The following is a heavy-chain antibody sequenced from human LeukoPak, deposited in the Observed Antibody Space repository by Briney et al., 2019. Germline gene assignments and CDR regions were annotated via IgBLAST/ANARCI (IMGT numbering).Heavy chain of an antibody. CDR2: INHSGST. J-gene: IGHJ6*04. CDR3: ARGWDTGYSSGWYVRVQPNTGMDV. Sequence: SETLSLTCAVYGGSFSGYYWSWIRQPPGKGLEWIGEINHSGSTNYNPSLKSRVTISVDTSKNQFSLKLSSVTAADTAVYYCARGWDTGYSSGWYVRVQPNTGMDVWGKGTTVTVSS. CDR1: GGSFSGYY. V-gene: IGHV4-34*01. D-gene: IGHD6-19*01.